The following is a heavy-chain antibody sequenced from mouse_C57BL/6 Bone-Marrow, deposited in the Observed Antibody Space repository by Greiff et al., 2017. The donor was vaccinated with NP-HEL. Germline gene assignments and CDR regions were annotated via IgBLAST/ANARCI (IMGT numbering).Heavy chain of an antibody. CDR3: ARRAGDWYFDV. CDR2: ISSGGGYT. CDR1: GFTFSSYG. J-gene: IGHJ1*03. V-gene: IGHV5-6*01. Sequence: EVQLVESGGDLVKPGGSLKLSCAASGFTFSSYGMSWVRQTPDQRLEWVATISSGGGYTYYPDSVKGRFTISRDNAKNTLYLQMSSLKSEDTAMYYCARRAGDWYFDVWGTGTTVTVSS.